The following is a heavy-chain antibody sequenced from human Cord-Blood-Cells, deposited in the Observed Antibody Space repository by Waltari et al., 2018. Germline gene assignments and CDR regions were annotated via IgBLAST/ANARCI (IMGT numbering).Heavy chain of an antibody. Sequence: QLQLQESGPGLVKPSETLSLTCTVSGGSISSSSYYWGWIRQPPGKGLEWIGSIYYSGSTYYNPSLKSRVTMSVDTSKNQFSLKLSSVTAADTAVYYCARISGSGWYFDYWGQGTLVTVSS. D-gene: IGHD6-19*01. J-gene: IGHJ4*02. CDR3: ARISGSGWYFDY. CDR2: IYYSGST. V-gene: IGHV4-39*01. CDR1: GGSISSSSYY.